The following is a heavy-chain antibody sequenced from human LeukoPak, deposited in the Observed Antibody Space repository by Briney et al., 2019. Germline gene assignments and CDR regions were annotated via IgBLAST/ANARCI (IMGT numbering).Heavy chain of an antibody. Sequence: GGSLRLSCAASGFTFSTYSMNWVRQAPGKGLEWVSSISSSSSYIYYADSAKGRFTISRDNAKNSLYLQMNSLRAEDTAVYYCAREVYSSSWSYYFDYWGQGTLVTVSS. J-gene: IGHJ4*02. CDR2: ISSSSSYI. CDR3: AREVYSSSWSYYFDY. V-gene: IGHV3-21*03. D-gene: IGHD6-13*01. CDR1: GFTFSTYS.